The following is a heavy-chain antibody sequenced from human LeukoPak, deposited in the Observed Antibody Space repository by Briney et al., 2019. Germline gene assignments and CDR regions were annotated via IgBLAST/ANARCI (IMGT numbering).Heavy chain of an antibody. CDR1: GYNFTNYG. CDR3: ARQGVVVVKDGFDF. V-gene: IGHV5-51*01. J-gene: IGHJ3*01. Sequence: GESLKISCKGSGYNFTNYGIGWVRQMPGKGLEWMGIIYPADSYTRYSPSFRGQVTISADKAISIAYLHLSSLKASDTAMYYCARQGVVVVKDGFDFWGQGTMVTVSS. D-gene: IGHD2-15*01. CDR2: IYPADSYT.